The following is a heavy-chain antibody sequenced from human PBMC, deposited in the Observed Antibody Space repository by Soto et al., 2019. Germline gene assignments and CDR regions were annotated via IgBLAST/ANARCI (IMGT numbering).Heavy chain of an antibody. Sequence: LQLQESGPGLVKPSETLSLTCTVSNGSISSRYYWGWLRQTPGKGLEWIASIYYVGSTYYSPSLESRVTTSVDTSNNQVSLRLNSVTAADTAVYYCARTAVATHWYFDLWGRGTLVT. D-gene: IGHD6-19*01. CDR2: IYYVGST. V-gene: IGHV4-39*01. CDR3: ARTAVATHWYFDL. CDR1: NGSISSRYY. J-gene: IGHJ2*01.